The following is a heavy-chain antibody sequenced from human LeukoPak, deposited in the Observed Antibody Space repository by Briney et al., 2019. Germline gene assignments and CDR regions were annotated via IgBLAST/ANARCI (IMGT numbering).Heavy chain of an antibody. J-gene: IGHJ4*02. Sequence: ASVKVSCKASGYTFTNYYMYWVRQAPGQGLEWMGWINPNSGGTNYAQKFQGRVTMTRDTSISTAYMELSRLKSDDTAVYYCAREDPLYASGADTFDFWGQGTLVTVSS. CDR2: INPNSGGT. CDR3: AREDPLYASGADTFDF. CDR1: GYTFTNYY. V-gene: IGHV1-2*02. D-gene: IGHD3-10*01.